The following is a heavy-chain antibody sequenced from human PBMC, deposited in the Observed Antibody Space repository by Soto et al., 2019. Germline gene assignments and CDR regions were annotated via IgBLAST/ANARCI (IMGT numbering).Heavy chain of an antibody. D-gene: IGHD2-15*01. J-gene: IGHJ3*01. CDR3: ARGFDIVVVVGAHRFVL. CDR1: GFTFSSYA. Sequence: PGGPLRLSCAASGFTFSSYAMHRVRQAPGKGLEYVSAISSNGGSTYYANSVKGRFAISRDNSKNALYLQMGSLRAEGMAVYYCARGFDIVVVVGAHRFVLCGQGTMAT. V-gene: IGHV3-64*01. CDR2: ISSNGGST.